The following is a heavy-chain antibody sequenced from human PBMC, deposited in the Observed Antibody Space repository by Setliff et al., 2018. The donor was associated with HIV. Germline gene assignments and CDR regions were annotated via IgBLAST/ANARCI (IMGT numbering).Heavy chain of an antibody. D-gene: IGHD6-13*01. J-gene: IGHJ4*02. CDR3: ARSLTKQLVLGTSREYYFDS. CDR2: TYYSGST. Sequence: SETLSLTCTVSDGSFSSDYWTWIRQTPGKGLEWIGYTYYSGSTKYNPSLTSRVTISVDTSKNHFSLKLTSVTAAATAVYYWARSLTKQLVLGTSREYYFDSWGLGALVTVSS. V-gene: IGHV4-59*01. CDR1: DGSFSSDY.